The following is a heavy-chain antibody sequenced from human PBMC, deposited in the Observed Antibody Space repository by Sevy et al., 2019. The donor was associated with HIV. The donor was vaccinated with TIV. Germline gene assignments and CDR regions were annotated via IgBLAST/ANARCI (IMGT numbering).Heavy chain of an antibody. CDR1: GFTFSSYG. Sequence: GGSLRLSCAASGFTFSSYGMHWVRQAPGKGLEWVAFIRYDGSNKYYADSVKGRFTISRDNSKNTLYLQMNSLRAEDTAVYYCAKGPTAVVPAAFSDAFDIWGQGTMVTVSS. J-gene: IGHJ3*02. CDR2: IRYDGSNK. CDR3: AKGPTAVVPAAFSDAFDI. V-gene: IGHV3-30*02. D-gene: IGHD2-2*01.